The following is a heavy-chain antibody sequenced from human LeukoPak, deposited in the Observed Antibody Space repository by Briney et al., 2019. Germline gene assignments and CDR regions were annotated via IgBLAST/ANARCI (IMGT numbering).Heavy chain of an antibody. Sequence: GGSLRLSCAASGFTVSSNYMSWVRQAPGKGLEWVSVIYSGGSTYYADSVKGRLTISRHNSKNTLYLQMNSLRAEDTAVYYCARSSSSGWYDYWGQGTLVTVSS. CDR2: IYSGGST. D-gene: IGHD6-19*01. CDR3: ARSSSSGWYDY. J-gene: IGHJ4*02. V-gene: IGHV3-53*04. CDR1: GFTVSSNY.